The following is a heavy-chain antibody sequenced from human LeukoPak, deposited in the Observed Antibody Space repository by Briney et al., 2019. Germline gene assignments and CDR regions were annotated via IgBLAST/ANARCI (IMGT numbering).Heavy chain of an antibody. Sequence: SGTLSLTCTVSGGSISSYYWSWIRQPPGKGLEWIGYIYYSGSTNYNPSLKSRVTISVDTSKNQFSLKLSSVTAADTAVYYCARGGYCSGGSCYPDYWGQGTLVTVSS. CDR1: GGSISSYY. D-gene: IGHD2-15*01. CDR2: IYYSGST. CDR3: ARGGYCSGGSCYPDY. J-gene: IGHJ4*02. V-gene: IGHV4-59*01.